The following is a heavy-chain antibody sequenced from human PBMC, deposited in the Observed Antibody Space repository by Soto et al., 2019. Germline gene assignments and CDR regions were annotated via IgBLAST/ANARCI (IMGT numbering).Heavy chain of an antibody. V-gene: IGHV5-51*01. Sequence: GESLKISCKGSGYSFTSYWIGWVRQMPGKGLEWMGIIYPGDSDTRYSPSFQGQVTISADKSISTAYLQWSSLKASDTATYYCARPGGSCSSGTCYHYYFDFWGQGTLVTVSS. CDR2: IYPGDSDT. CDR1: GYSFTSYW. D-gene: IGHD2-15*01. J-gene: IGHJ4*02. CDR3: ARPGGSCSSGTCYHYYFDF.